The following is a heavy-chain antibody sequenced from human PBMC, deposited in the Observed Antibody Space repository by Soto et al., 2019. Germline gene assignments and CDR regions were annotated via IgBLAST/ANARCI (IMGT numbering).Heavy chain of an antibody. J-gene: IGHJ6*02. D-gene: IGHD2-15*01. V-gene: IGHV3-48*03. CDR2: ISSSGSTI. Sequence: EVQLVESGGGLVQPGGSLRLSCAASGFTFSSYEMNWVRQAPGKGLEWVSYISSSGSTIYYADSVKGRFTISRDNAKNSLYLQMNSLRAEDTAVYYCARDSYRIVVVVAASYGMDVWGQGTTVTVSS. CDR3: ARDSYRIVVVVAASYGMDV. CDR1: GFTFSSYE.